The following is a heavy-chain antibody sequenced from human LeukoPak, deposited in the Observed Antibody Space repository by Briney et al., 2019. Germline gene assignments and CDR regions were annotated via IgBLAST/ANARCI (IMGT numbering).Heavy chain of an antibody. V-gene: IGHV3-21*01. D-gene: IGHD2-2*01. CDR3: ASSTSPREYFQH. J-gene: IGHJ1*01. CDR2: ISSSSSYI. Sequence: GGSLRLSCAASGFPFISYLMSWVRQAPGKGLEWVSSISSSSSYIYYADSVKGRFTISRDNAKSSLYLQMNSLRAEDTAVYYCASSTSPREYFQHWGQGTLVTVSS. CDR1: GFPFISYL.